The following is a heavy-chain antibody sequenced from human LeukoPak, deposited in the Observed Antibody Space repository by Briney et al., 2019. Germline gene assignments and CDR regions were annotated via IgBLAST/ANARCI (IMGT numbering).Heavy chain of an antibody. CDR3: ARVQDGSSWFEYFHH. D-gene: IGHD6-19*01. CDR2: ISVSGTTM. J-gene: IGHJ1*01. V-gene: IGHV3-11*04. Sequence: GGSLRLSCATSGFTFTDYYMTWIRQAPGKGLEWISYISVSGTTMYYADSVKGRFTISRDNAKNSLFLQMNSLRAEDTAVYYCARVQDGSSWFEYFHHWGQGTLVTVSS. CDR1: GFTFTDYY.